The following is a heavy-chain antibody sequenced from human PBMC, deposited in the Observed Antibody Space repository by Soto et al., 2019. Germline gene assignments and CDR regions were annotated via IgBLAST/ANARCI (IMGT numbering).Heavy chain of an antibody. V-gene: IGHV3-7*01. CDR2: IKQDGSEK. CDR1: GFTFSSYW. CDR3: ARDAGAFLEWLVYYMDV. Sequence: GGSLRLSCAASGFTFSSYWMSWVRQAPGKGLEWVANIKQDGSEKYYVDSVKGRFTISRDNAKNSLYLQMNSLRAEDTAVYYCARDAGAFLEWLVYYMDVWGKGTTVTVSS. J-gene: IGHJ6*03. D-gene: IGHD3-3*01.